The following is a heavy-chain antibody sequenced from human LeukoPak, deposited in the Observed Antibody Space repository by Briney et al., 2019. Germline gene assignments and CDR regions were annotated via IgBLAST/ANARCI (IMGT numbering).Heavy chain of an antibody. CDR3: ARQEGRYCSSTSCYSHYYYYMDV. Sequence: SETLSLTCAVYGGSFSGYYWSWLRQPPGKGLEWIGEINHSGSTNYNPSLKSRVTISVDTSKNQFSLKLSSVTAADTAVYYCARQEGRYCSSTSCYSHYYYYMDVWGKGTTVTISS. V-gene: IGHV4-34*01. J-gene: IGHJ6*03. D-gene: IGHD2-2*01. CDR2: INHSGST. CDR1: GGSFSGYY.